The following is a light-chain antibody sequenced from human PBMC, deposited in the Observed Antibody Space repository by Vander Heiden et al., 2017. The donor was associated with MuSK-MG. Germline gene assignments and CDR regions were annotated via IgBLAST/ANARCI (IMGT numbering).Light chain of an antibody. CDR3: NSRDSSGNHVV. V-gene: IGLV3-19*01. CDR1: SLRSYY. CDR2: GEN. Sequence: SSELTQDPAVSVASGQTVRVTCQGDSLRSYYASWYQQKPGQAPVLVIYGENNRPSGIPDRFSGSSSGNTASLTITGTQAEDEADYYCNSRDSSGNHVVFGGGTKLTVL. J-gene: IGLJ2*01.